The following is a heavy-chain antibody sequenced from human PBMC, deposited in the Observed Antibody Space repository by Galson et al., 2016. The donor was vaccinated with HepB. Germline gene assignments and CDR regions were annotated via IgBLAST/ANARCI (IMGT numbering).Heavy chain of an antibody. CDR3: AREGAFTYYDILTGYSPPDAFDV. CDR1: GFTFSSFA. Sequence: CAASGFTFSSFAINWVRQAPGKGLEWVSGISGSGGTTYHADSVKGRFTISRDNSKDTLYLQMNSLRAEDTAAYYCAREGAFTYYDILTGYSPPDAFDVWGQGTMVTVSS. D-gene: IGHD3-9*01. V-gene: IGHV3-23*01. J-gene: IGHJ3*01. CDR2: ISGSGGTT.